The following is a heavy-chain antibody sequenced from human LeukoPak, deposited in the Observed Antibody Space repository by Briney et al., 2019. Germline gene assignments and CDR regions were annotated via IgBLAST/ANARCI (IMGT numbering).Heavy chain of an antibody. V-gene: IGHV1-18*01. J-gene: IGHJ4*02. D-gene: IGHD3-22*01. CDR3: ARDYYYDSSGYCPFDY. CDR2: ISAYNGNT. Sequence: ASEKLSCKASGYTFTSYGISWVRHGTGQGLEWMGWISAYNGNTNYAQKLQRRVTMTTDTSTSTAYMELRSLSSDDTAVYYCARDYYYDSSGYCPFDYWGQGTLVTVSS. CDR1: GYTFTSYG.